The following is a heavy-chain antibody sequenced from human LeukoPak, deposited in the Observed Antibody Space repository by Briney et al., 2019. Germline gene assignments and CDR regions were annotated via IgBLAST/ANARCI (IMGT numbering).Heavy chain of an antibody. CDR3: AKDVRREGYNYWFDP. CDR1: GFTLSSYG. Sequence: GGSLRLSCAASGFTLSSYGMHWVRQAPGKGLEWVAVIWYDGSNKYYADSVKGRFTISRDNSKNTLYLQMNSLRAEDTAVYYCAKDVRREGYNYWFDPWGQGTLVTVSS. J-gene: IGHJ5*02. V-gene: IGHV3-33*06. D-gene: IGHD5-24*01. CDR2: IWYDGSNK.